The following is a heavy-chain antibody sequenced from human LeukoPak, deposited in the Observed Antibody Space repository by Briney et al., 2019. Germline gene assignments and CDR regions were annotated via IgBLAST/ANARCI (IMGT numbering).Heavy chain of an antibody. D-gene: IGHD1-14*01. Sequence: ASVKVSCKASGGTFSSYAISWVRQAPGQGLEWMGGIIPIFGTANYAQKFQGRVTITADESTSTAYMELSSLRSEDTAVYYCAREGDSYGTTLREFDYWGQGTLVTVSS. J-gene: IGHJ4*02. V-gene: IGHV1-69*13. CDR1: GGTFSSYA. CDR2: IIPIFGTA. CDR3: AREGDSYGTTLREFDY.